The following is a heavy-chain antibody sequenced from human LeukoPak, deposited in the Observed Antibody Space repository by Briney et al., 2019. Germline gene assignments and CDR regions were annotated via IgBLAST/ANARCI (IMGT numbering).Heavy chain of an antibody. Sequence: PSETLSLTCAVYGGSFSGYFWSWIRQPPGKGLEWIGEINHGVSTNYNPSLKSRVTISVDTSKNQFSLRLSSVTAADTAVYYCARGQQQLADYYYYCMDVWGKGTTVAVSS. CDR3: ARGQQQLADYYYYCMDV. J-gene: IGHJ6*03. D-gene: IGHD6-13*01. CDR2: INHGVST. V-gene: IGHV4-34*01. CDR1: GGSFSGYF.